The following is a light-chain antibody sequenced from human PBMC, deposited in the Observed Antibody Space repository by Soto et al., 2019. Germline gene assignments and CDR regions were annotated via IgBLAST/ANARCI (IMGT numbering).Light chain of an antibody. V-gene: IGKV3-20*01. CDR2: GAS. Sequence: EIVLTQSPGTLSLSPGERATLSCRASQSVSSIYLAWYQQKPGQAPRLLIFGASGRATGIPDRFSGSGSGTDFTLTISRLEPEDFAVYYCQHYGTALVTFGQGTKLELK. CDR3: QHYGTALVT. J-gene: IGKJ2*01. CDR1: QSVSSIY.